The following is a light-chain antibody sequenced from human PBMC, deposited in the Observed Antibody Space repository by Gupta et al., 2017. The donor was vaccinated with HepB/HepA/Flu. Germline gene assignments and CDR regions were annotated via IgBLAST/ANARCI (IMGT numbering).Light chain of an antibody. V-gene: IGKV2-28*01. CDR3: MQALQTPCS. CDR2: LGS. Sequence: DIVMTQSPLSLPVTPGEPASISCRSSQSLLHSNGYNSLDWYLQKPGQSPQLLIYLGSNRASGVPDRFSGSGAGTDFTLKISIVDAEDVGVYYCMQALQTPCSFGQGTKLEIK. CDR1: QSLLHSNGYNS. J-gene: IGKJ2*04.